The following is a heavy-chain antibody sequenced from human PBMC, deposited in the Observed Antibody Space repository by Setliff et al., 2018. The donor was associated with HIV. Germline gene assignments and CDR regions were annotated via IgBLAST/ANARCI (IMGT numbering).Heavy chain of an antibody. CDR3: ARGYSSGWSDY. V-gene: IGHV7-4-1*02. J-gene: IGHJ4*02. CDR1: GYTFTSSA. CDR2: INTDTGRT. Sequence: GASVKVSCKASGYTFTSSAMSWGRQAPGQGLEWMGWINTDTGRTTYAQGFTGRFVFSLDTSVSTAYLQISSLKAEDTAVYFCARGYSSGWSDYWGQGALVTGSS. D-gene: IGHD6-19*01.